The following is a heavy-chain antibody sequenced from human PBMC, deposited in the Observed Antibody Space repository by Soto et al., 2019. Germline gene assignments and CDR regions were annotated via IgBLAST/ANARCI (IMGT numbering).Heavy chain of an antibody. CDR3: ARPHGGSSGWDNWFEP. D-gene: IGHD6-25*01. J-gene: IGHJ5*02. CDR2: IDYSGST. CDR1: GSSISSYS. V-gene: IGHV4-59*01. Sequence: SDTLSLTCTVCGSSISSYSWSWIRPPPGKGLEWIGYIDYSGSTNYNPSLKSRVTISVDTSKNQFSLKLSSVTAADTAVYYCARPHGGSSGWDNWFEPWGQGTRVTVS.